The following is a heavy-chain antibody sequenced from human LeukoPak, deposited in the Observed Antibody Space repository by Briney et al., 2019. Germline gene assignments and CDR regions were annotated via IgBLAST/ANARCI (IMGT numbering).Heavy chain of an antibody. CDR3: AKDLDIVVVPAAMPESAFDI. CDR1: GLIVSSHY. V-gene: IGHV3-53*01. D-gene: IGHD2-2*01. Sequence: GGSLRLSCAASGLIVSSHYMSWVRQAPEKGLDWVSVIYNDGSAYYADSVKGRFTISRDNSKNTLYLEMNTLKAEDTAVYYCAKDLDIVVVPAAMPESAFDIWGQGTMVTVSS. CDR2: IYNDGSA. J-gene: IGHJ3*02.